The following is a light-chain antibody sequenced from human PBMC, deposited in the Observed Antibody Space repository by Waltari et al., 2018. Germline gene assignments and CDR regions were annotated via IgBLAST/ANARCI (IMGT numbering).Light chain of an antibody. Sequence: DIQMTQSPSSLSASVGDRVTITCRASESISTYLNWYQQKPGKAHNLLIFDASTLHPGVPSRFSGRGFRTEFTLTISNLQPEDFATYFCQQSYNTPLTFGGGTKVDIK. V-gene: IGKV1-39*01. J-gene: IGKJ4*01. CDR2: DAS. CDR1: ESISTY. CDR3: QQSYNTPLT.